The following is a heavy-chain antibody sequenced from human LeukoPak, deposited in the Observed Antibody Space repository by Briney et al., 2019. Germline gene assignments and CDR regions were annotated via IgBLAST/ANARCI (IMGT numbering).Heavy chain of an antibody. CDR3: ARLGYCSGGSCSYYFDY. Sequence: ASVKVSCKASGYTFTSYDINWVRQATGQGLEWMGWMNLNSGNTGYAQKFQGRVTMTRNTSISTAYMELSSLRSEDTAVYYCARLGYCSGGSCSYYFDYWGQGTLVTVSS. V-gene: IGHV1-8*01. D-gene: IGHD2-15*01. CDR1: GYTFTSYD. J-gene: IGHJ4*02. CDR2: MNLNSGNT.